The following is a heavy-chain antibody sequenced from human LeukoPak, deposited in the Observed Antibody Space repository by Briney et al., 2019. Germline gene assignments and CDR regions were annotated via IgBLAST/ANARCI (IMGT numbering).Heavy chain of an antibody. J-gene: IGHJ4*02. CDR1: GFTFSSYA. CDR3: ARADGSVAGPPSGH. Sequence: PGRSLRLSCAASGFTFSSYAMHWVRQAPGKGLEWVAIISYDGSDKYYADSVKGRLTISRDNSKSTLYLQMISLRTEDTAVYYWARADGSVAGPPSGHWGQGTLVTVSS. D-gene: IGHD6-19*01. V-gene: IGHV3-30-3*01. CDR2: ISYDGSDK.